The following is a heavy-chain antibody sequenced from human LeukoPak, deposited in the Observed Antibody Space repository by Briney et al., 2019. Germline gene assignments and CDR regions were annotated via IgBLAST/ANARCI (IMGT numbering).Heavy chain of an antibody. CDR1: GFTFSSYG. D-gene: IGHD3-3*01. V-gene: IGHV3-23*01. CDR2: ISGSGGST. CDR3: AKGTYYDFWSGYYPTYYYYYYMDV. J-gene: IGHJ6*03. Sequence: PGGSLRLSCAASGFTFSSYGMSWVRQAPGKGLEWVSAISGSGGSTYYADSVKGRFTISRDNSKNTLYLQMSSLRAEDTAVYYCAKGTYYDFWSGYYPTYYYYYYMDVWGKGTTVTISS.